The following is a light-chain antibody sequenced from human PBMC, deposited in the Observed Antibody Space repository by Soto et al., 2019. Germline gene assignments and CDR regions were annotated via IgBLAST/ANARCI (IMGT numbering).Light chain of an antibody. CDR2: EVT. J-gene: IGLJ1*01. Sequence: QSGLTQPPSASGSPGQSVTIPCTGTSSDVGGYDHVSWYQQHPGKALKLMIYEVTKRPAGVPDRFSGSKSGNTASLTVSGLQAEDEADYYCSSDAGNYNYVFGTGTKVTVL. V-gene: IGLV2-8*01. CDR1: SSDVGGYDH. CDR3: SSDAGNYNYV.